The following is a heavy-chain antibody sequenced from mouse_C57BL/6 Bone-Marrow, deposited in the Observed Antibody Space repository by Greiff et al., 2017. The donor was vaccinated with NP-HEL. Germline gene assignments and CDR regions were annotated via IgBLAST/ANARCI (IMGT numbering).Heavy chain of an antibody. V-gene: IGHV3-6*01. J-gene: IGHJ4*01. CDR2: ISYDGSN. Sequence: EVQLQESGPGLVKPSQSLSLTCSVTGYSITSGYYWNWIRQFPGNKLEWMGYISYDGSNNYNPSLKNRISITRDTSKNQFFLKLNSVTTEDTATYYCATYAMDYWGQGTSVTVSS. CDR3: ATYAMDY. CDR1: GYSITSGYY.